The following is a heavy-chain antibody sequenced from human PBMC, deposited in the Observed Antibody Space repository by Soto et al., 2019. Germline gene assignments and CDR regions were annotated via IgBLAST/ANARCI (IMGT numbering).Heavy chain of an antibody. V-gene: IGHV5-51*01. D-gene: IGHD6-19*01. Sequence: PGESLKISCKGSGYSFTSYWIGWVRQMPGKGLEWMGIIYPGDSDTRYSPSFQGQVTISADKSISTAYLQWSSLKASDTAMYYCARQTSSGWYLTEWFDPWGQGTLVTVSS. J-gene: IGHJ5*02. CDR3: ARQTSSGWYLTEWFDP. CDR2: IYPGDSDT. CDR1: GYSFTSYW.